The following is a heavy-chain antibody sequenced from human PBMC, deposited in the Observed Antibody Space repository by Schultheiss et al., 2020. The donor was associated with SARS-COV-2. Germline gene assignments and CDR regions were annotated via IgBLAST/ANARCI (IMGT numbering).Heavy chain of an antibody. V-gene: IGHV3-23*03. CDR1: GFTFSSYA. D-gene: IGHD3-22*01. J-gene: IGHJ4*02. Sequence: GGSLRLSCAASGFTFSSYAMSWVRQAPGKGLEWVSVIYSGGSTYYPGSVKGRFTISRDNAKNSLYLQMNSLRAEDTAVYYCARDKRVYDSSGYYFGLWGQGTLVTVSS. CDR3: ARDKRVYDSSGYYFGL. CDR2: IYSGGST.